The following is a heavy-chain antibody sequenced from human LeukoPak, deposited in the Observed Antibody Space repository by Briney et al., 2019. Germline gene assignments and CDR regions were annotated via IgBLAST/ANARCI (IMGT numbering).Heavy chain of an antibody. V-gene: IGHV4-59*01. CDR3: ARATDSSGYYGFDY. CDR2: IYYSGST. CDR1: GGSISSYY. Sequence: SETLSLTCTVSGGSISSYYWSWIRQPPGKGLEWIGYIYYSGSTNYNPSVKSRVTISVDTPKNQFSLNLSSVTAADTAVYYCARATDSSGYYGFDYWGQGILVTVSS. D-gene: IGHD3-22*01. J-gene: IGHJ4*02.